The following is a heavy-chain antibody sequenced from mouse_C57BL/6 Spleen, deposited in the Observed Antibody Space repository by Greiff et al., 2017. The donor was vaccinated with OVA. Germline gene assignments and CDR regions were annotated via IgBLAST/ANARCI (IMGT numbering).Heavy chain of an antibody. CDR2: IYPGSGST. J-gene: IGHJ1*03. V-gene: IGHV1-55*01. Sequence: QVQLQQPGAELVKPGASVKMSCKASGYTFTSYWITWVKQRPGQGLEWIGDIYPGSGSTTYNEKFTSKATLTVDTSSSTAYMQLSSLTSEDSAVYYYARSYDYDGYFDVWGTGTTVTVSS. CDR3: ARSYDYDGYFDV. CDR1: GYTFTSYW. D-gene: IGHD2-4*01.